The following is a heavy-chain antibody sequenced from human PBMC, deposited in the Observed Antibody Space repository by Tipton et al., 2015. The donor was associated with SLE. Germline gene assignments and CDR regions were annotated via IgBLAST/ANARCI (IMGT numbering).Heavy chain of an antibody. CDR3: GRRGESPLGWYIDY. D-gene: IGHD3-10*01. CDR2: IHHIGGT. Sequence: TLSLTCTVSGGSISSHYWSWFRQPPGQGLEWIGEIHHIGGTKYSPSLKSRVTISIDTSKNQFSLKLISVTVADTAVYYCGRRGESPLGWYIDYWGQGTLVTVSS. V-gene: IGHV4-59*08. CDR1: GGSISSHY. J-gene: IGHJ4*02.